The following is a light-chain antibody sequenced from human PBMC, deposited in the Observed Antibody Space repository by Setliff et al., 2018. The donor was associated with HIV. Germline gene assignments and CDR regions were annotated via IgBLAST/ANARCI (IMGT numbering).Light chain of an antibody. Sequence: QSALTQPRSVSGSPGQSVTISCTGTSSDVGGYNYVSWYQQYPGKAPKVIIYDVNKRPSGVPDRFSGSKSANTASLTISGLQAEDEADYYCCSYAGGPYVFGTGTKVTV. CDR3: CSYAGGPYV. V-gene: IGLV2-11*01. CDR1: SSDVGGYNY. J-gene: IGLJ1*01. CDR2: DVN.